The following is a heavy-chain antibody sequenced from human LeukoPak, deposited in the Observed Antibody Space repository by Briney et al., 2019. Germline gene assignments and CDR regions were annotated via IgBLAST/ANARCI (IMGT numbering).Heavy chain of an antibody. CDR2: IYYSGST. V-gene: IGHV4-59*08. CDR3: ARMGGYSSGWLNWFDP. D-gene: IGHD6-19*01. J-gene: IGHJ5*02. CDR1: GGSISSYY. Sequence: PSETLSLICTVSGGSISSYYWSWIRQPPGKGLEWIGYIYYSGSTNYNPSLKSRVTISVDTSKNQFSLKLSSVTAADTAVYYCARMGGYSSGWLNWFDPWGQGTLVTVSS.